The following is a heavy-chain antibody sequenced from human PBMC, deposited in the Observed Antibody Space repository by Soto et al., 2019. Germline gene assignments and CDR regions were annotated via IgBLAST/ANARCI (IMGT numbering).Heavy chain of an antibody. CDR2: LYTEGTT. V-gene: IGHV3-53*01. D-gene: IGHD3-16*01. Sequence: GGSLRLSCVASGLTVSHNYMAWVRQAPEMGLEWVSILYTEGTTYYTDSVKGRFTISRDSSKNTLFLQMDSLRAEDTAVYYCVRPRPSGENYGMDVWGQGTTVTVSS. J-gene: IGHJ6*02. CDR3: VRPRPSGENYGMDV. CDR1: GLTVSHNY.